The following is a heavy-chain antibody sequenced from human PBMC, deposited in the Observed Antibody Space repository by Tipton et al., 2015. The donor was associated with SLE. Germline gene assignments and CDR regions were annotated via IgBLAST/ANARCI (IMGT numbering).Heavy chain of an antibody. CDR1: GFTFTTSY. J-gene: IGHJ4*02. CDR2: INPSGGAT. D-gene: IGHD3-16*01. V-gene: IGHV1-46*01. Sequence: QSGAEVRKPGASVIISCKTSGFTFTTSYIHWVRRAPGQGLEYLGIINPSGGATEYPQKFQGRVTMTRDTSTSTVFMELSSLKSEDTATYYCARDATGWGYFDNWGQGTLVTVSA. CDR3: ARDATGWGYFDN.